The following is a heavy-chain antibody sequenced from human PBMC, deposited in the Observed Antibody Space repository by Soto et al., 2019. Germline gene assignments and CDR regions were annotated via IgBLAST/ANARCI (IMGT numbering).Heavy chain of an antibody. J-gene: IGHJ6*02. CDR3: ARDKQLGDYYYGMDV. CDR1: GFTFSSYG. D-gene: IGHD6-13*01. V-gene: IGHV3-23*01. CDR2: VSPSGIST. Sequence: EVQLLESGGGLVQPGGSLRLSCVASGFTFSSYGMSWARQAPGKGLEWVSTVSPSGISTYYADSVKGRFTISRDNSKNTLFLQMNSLRAEDTAVYYCARDKQLGDYYYGMDVWGQGTTVTVSS.